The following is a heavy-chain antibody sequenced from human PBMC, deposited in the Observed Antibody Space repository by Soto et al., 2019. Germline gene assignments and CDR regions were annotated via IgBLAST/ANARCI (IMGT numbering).Heavy chain of an antibody. V-gene: IGHV3-11*06. CDR2: ISPGSRYP. CDR3: VRGGGGGLFDP. CDR1: GFTFGDSY. J-gene: IGHJ5*02. D-gene: IGHD2-15*01. Sequence: VQLVESGGGLVPPGGSLRLSCAGSGFTFGDSYMSWIRQAPGKGLEWLSYISPGSRYPAYADSVKGRFTISRDNAKRSLYLQMMSLTADDTAIYYCVRGGGGGLFDPWGQGTMVTVSS.